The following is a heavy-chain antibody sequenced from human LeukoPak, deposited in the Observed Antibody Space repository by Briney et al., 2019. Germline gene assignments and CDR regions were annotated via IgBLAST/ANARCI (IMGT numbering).Heavy chain of an antibody. D-gene: IGHD3-3*01. CDR2: ISAYNGNT. CDR1: GYTFTSYG. Sequence: GASVKISCKASGYTFTSYGISWVRQAPGQGLEWMGWISAYNGNTNYAQKLQGRVTMTTDTSTSTAYMELRSLRSDDTAVYYCARSLEYYDFWSGYYNSRVGCWFDPWGQGTLVTVSS. J-gene: IGHJ5*02. CDR3: ARSLEYYDFWSGYYNSRVGCWFDP. V-gene: IGHV1-18*01.